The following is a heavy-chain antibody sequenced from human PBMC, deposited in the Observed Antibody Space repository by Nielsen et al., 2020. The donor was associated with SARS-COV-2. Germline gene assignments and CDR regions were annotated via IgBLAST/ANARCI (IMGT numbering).Heavy chain of an antibody. V-gene: IGHV1-18*01. CDR2: ISAYNGDT. Sequence: ASVKVSCKTSGYTFITYGINWVRQAPGQGLEWMGWISAYNGDTNYAQNFQGRLIMTTDTSTSTAFMELKGLRSDDTGLYYCARDYDVATIPAYWGQGTLVTVSS. CDR1: GYTFITYG. CDR3: ARDYDVATIPAY. D-gene: IGHD5-12*01. J-gene: IGHJ4*02.